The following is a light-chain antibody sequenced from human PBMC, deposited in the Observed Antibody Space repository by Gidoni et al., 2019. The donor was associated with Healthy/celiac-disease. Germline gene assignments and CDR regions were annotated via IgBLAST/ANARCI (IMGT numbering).Light chain of an antibody. CDR2: GKN. CDR1: SLRSYY. J-gene: IGLJ2*01. V-gene: IGLV3-19*01. Sequence: SSALTQDPAVSVALGQTVRITCQGDSLRSYYASWYQQTQGQAPVLVIYGKNNRPSGIPDRFSGSSSGNTASLTITGAQAEDEADDYCNSRDSSGNHLEVFGGGTKLTVL. CDR3: NSRDSSGNHLEV.